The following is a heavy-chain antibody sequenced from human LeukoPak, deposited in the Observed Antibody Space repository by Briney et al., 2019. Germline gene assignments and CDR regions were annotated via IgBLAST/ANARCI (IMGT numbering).Heavy chain of an antibody. CDR1: GYTFTSYA. CDR3: AGGLVGATFFDY. D-gene: IGHD1-26*01. CDR2: INAGNGNT. V-gene: IGHV1-3*01. J-gene: IGHJ4*02. Sequence: GASVKVSCKASGYTFTSYAMHWVRQAPGQRLEWMGWINAGNGNTKYSQKFQGRVTMTRNTSISTAYMELSSLRSEDTAVYYCAGGLVGATFFDYWGQGTLVTVSS.